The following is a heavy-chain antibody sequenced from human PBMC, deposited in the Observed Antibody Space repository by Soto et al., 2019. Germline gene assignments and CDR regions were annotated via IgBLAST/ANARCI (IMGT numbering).Heavy chain of an antibody. CDR1: GGTFSSYA. D-gene: IGHD2-15*01. CDR2: IIPIFGTA. Sequence: SVKVSCKASGGTFSSYAISWVRQAPGQGLEWMGGIIPIFGTANYAQKFQGRVTITADESTSTAYMELSSLRSEDTAVYYCASCRGGSCGSGVSYGMDVWGQETAVTVSS. V-gene: IGHV1-69*13. J-gene: IGHJ6*02. CDR3: ASCRGGSCGSGVSYGMDV.